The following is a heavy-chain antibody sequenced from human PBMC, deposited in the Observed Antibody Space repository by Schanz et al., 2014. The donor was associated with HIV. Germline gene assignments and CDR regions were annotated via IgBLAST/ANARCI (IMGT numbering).Heavy chain of an antibody. CDR1: GFTFSSYG. V-gene: IGHV3-33*01. J-gene: IGHJ4*02. D-gene: IGHD3-3*01. Sequence: QVQLVESGGGVVQPGRSLRLSCAASGFTFSSYGMHWVRQAPGKGLEGVAVIWYDGSNKYYADGVKGRFTTSRDNSKNTLYLQMNSLRAEDTAVYYCARAPSDFWMAYFDYWGQGTLVTVSS. CDR3: ARAPSDFWMAYFDY. CDR2: IWYDGSNK.